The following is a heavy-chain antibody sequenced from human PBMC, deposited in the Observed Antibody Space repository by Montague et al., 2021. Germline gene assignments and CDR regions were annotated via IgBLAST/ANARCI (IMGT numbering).Heavy chain of an antibody. V-gene: IGHV3-7*01. CDR1: GFTFSSYR. CDR3: GVSPRRGGMDV. CDR2: IGDDGVET. Sequence: SRRFSCAASGFTFSSYRMSWVRQAPGKGLEWVANIGDDGVETYYVDSVKGRFTVSRDNAKSSLYLQMNSLRAEDTAVYYCGVSPRRGGMDVWGKGTTVTVSS. J-gene: IGHJ6*03.